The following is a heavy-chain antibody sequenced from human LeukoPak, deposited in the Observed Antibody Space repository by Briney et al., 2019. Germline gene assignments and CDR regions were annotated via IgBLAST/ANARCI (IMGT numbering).Heavy chain of an antibody. V-gene: IGHV3-23*01. CDR1: GFSFNNYA. CDR3: AKDFIRDTAMSY. J-gene: IGHJ4*02. Sequence: GGSLRLSCVASGFSFNNYAMSWVRLSPGKGLEWVSTLSGSGGHTYYADSVKGRFTISRDNSKNTLYLQMNSLRAEDTAVYYCAKDFIRDTAMSYWGQGTLVTVSS. D-gene: IGHD5-18*01. CDR2: LSGSGGHT.